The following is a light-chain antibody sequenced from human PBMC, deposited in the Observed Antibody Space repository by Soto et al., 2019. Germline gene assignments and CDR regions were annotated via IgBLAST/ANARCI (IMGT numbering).Light chain of an antibody. CDR2: AAS. V-gene: IGKV1-9*01. CDR3: QQLNSYPL. CDR1: QGIGSY. Sequence: DIQLTQSPSFLSASVGDRVTITSRPSQGIGSYLAWYQQNPGKAPKLLIYAASTLQSGVPSRFSGSGPGTEFTLTISSLQPEDFATYYCQQLNSYPLFGPGTKVDIK. J-gene: IGKJ3*01.